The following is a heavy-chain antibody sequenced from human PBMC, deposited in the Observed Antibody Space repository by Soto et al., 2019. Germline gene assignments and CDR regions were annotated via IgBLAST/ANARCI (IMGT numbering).Heavy chain of an antibody. Sequence: QVQLVQSGAEVKKPGASVKVSCKASGYTFTSYDINWVRQATGQVLEWMGWMNPNSGNAAFAQKFQGRVTMTRDTSVSTADMELSSLRSEDTAVYYCERGSEGKRGGASWGHGNLVTVSS. CDR3: ERGSEGKRGGAS. CDR1: GYTFTSYD. V-gene: IGHV1-8*01. J-gene: IGHJ5*01. D-gene: IGHD3-10*01. CDR2: MNPNSGNA.